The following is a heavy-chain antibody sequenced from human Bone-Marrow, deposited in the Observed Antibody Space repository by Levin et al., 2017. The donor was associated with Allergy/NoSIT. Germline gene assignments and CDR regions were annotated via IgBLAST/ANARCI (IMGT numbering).Heavy chain of an antibody. V-gene: IGHV1-3*01. Sequence: GESLKISCRASGYSFSTYSIHWVRQAPGQGLEWLGWIHGGTGETKYSQKLKGRITITRDTSATTAYMELNGLRSEDTAFYYCARMGFGEWGQGTLVIVSS. D-gene: IGHD3-10*01. CDR2: IHGGTGET. CDR3: ARMGFGE. J-gene: IGHJ4*02. CDR1: GYSFSTYS.